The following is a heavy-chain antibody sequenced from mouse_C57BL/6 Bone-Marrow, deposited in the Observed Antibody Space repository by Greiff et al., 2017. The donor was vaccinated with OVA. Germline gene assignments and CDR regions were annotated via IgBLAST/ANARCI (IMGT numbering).Heavy chain of an antibody. CDR1: GYTFTSYW. V-gene: IGHV1-74*01. Sequence: QVQLQQPGAELVKPGASVKVSCKASGYTFTSYWMHWVKQRPGQGLEWIGRIHPSDSDTNYNQKFKGKAILTVDKSSRTAYMQLSSLTAEDSAVYYCAINSDGNYEYYFDYWGQGTTLTVSS. CDR2: IHPSDSDT. D-gene: IGHD2-1*01. CDR3: AINSDGNYEYYFDY. J-gene: IGHJ2*01.